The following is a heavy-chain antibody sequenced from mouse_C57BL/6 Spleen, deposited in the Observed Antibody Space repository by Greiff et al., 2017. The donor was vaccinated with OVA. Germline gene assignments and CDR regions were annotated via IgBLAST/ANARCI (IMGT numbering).Heavy chain of an antibody. J-gene: IGHJ3*01. CDR2: ISSGGSYT. Sequence: EVMLVESGGDLVKPGGSLKLSCAASGFTFSSYGMSWVRQTPDKRLEWVATISSGGSYTYYPDSVKGRFTISRDNAKNTLYLQMSSLKSEDTAMYYCARQRGPAWFAYWGQGTLVTVSA. CDR3: ARQRGPAWFAY. V-gene: IGHV5-6*01. CDR1: GFTFSSYG.